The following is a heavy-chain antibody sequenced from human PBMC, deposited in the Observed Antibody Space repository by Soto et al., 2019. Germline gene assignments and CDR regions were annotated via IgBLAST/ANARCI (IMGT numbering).Heavy chain of an antibody. CDR2: ISSSSTI. CDR3: ARDSHYYDPVGAFDI. Sequence: EVQLVESGGGLVQPGGSLRLSCAASGFTFSSYSMNWVRQAPGKGLEWVSYISSSSTIYYADSVKGRFTISRDNAKNSLYLQMNSLRDEDTAVYYCARDSHYYDPVGAFDIWGQGTMVTVSS. V-gene: IGHV3-48*02. J-gene: IGHJ3*02. D-gene: IGHD3-22*01. CDR1: GFTFSSYS.